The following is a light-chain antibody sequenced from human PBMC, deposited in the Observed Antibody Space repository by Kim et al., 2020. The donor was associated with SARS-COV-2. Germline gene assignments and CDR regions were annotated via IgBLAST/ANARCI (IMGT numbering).Light chain of an antibody. J-gene: IGLJ1*01. CDR2: SNN. CDR3: AAGDDSLNGPV. V-gene: IGLV1-44*01. CDR1: SSNIGSNT. Sequence: ELTQPPSASGTPGQRVTITCSGSSSNIGSNTVNWYQQLPGTAPKLLIYSNNQRPSGVPDRFSGSKSGTSASLAISGLQSEDEADYYCAAGDDSLNGPVFGTGTKLTVL.